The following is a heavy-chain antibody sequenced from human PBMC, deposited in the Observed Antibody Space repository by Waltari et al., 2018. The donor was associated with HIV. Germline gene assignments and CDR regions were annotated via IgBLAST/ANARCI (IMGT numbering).Heavy chain of an antibody. D-gene: IGHD3-22*01. J-gene: IGHJ3*02. CDR3: VKDSGYNSSGGAFDI. V-gene: IGHV3-64D*06. CDR1: GLPFSNYP. CDR2: ITSHGKNT. Sequence: EVQLVESGGGLVQPGGSLRLSCLASGLPFSNYPINWVRQAPGKGLEYVSAITSHGKNTYYVDSVKGRFTISRDNSKNMLYLQMRSLRAEDTALYYCVKDSGYNSSGGAFDIWGQGTMVIVSS.